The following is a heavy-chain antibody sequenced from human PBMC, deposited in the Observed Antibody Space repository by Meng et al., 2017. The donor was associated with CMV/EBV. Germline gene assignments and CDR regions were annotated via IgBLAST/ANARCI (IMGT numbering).Heavy chain of an antibody. Sequence: GPGLPKPSQTLSLTFTVSGGSSSSGYYYLSWIRQPPGKGLEWIGYIYYSGSTYYNPSLKSRVTISVDTSKNQFSLKLSSVTAADTAVYYCARDNRRGGVDYWGQGTLVTVSS. CDR2: IYYSGST. CDR3: ARDNRRGGVDY. V-gene: IGHV4-30-4*08. CDR1: GGSSSSGYYY. J-gene: IGHJ4*02. D-gene: IGHD3-3*01.